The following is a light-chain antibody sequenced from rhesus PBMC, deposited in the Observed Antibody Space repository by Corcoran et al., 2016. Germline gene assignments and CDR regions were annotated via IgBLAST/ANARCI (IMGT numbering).Light chain of an antibody. J-gene: IGKJ4*01. Sequence: EIVLTQSPATLSLSPGERATLSCRASQSVSSSLAWYQQKPGQAPRLLNYDSSSRATGIPDRFSGSGSGTDLTLTISSLEHEDVGVYYCQQYSNWPLTFGGGTKVELK. V-gene: IGKV3-35*01. CDR1: QSVSSS. CDR3: QQYSNWPLT. CDR2: DSS.